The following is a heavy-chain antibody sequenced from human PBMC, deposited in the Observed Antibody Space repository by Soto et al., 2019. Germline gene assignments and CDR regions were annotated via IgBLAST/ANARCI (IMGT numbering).Heavy chain of an antibody. D-gene: IGHD5-12*01. Sequence: GGSLRLSCAASGFTFSSYAMSWVRQAPGKGLEWVSAISGSGGSTYYADSVKGRFTISRDNSKNTLYLQMNSLRAEDTAVYYCAKFRGEGYSGYDFDYWGQGILVTSPQ. CDR3: AKFRGEGYSGYDFDY. CDR1: GFTFSSYA. V-gene: IGHV3-23*01. CDR2: ISGSGGST. J-gene: IGHJ4*02.